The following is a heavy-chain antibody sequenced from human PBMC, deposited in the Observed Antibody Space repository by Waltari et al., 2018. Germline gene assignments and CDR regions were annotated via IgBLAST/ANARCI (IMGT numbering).Heavy chain of an antibody. CDR1: GFTFSSYG. Sequence: QVQLVESGGGVVQPGGSLRLSCAASGFTFSSYGMHWVRQAPGKGLEWVAFIRYDGSNKYYADSVKGRFTISRDNSKNTLYLQMNNLRAEDTAVYYCAKSIAARPDYWGQGTLVTVSS. J-gene: IGHJ4*02. CDR3: AKSIAARPDY. V-gene: IGHV3-30*02. D-gene: IGHD6-6*01. CDR2: IRYDGSNK.